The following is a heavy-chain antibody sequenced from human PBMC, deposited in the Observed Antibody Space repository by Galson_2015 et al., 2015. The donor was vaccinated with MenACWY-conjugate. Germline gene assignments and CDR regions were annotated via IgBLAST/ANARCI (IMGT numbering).Heavy chain of an antibody. Sequence: PALVKPTQTLTLTCTFSGFSLRTSGVGVGWIRQPPGKALEWLALIYLDDDKRHNPSLQSRLTITKDTSKNQVVLTMTNMDPVDTATYYCAHQPYDFWSGYYTGWFDPWGQGTLVTVSS. J-gene: IGHJ5*02. D-gene: IGHD3-3*01. CDR1: GFSLRTSGVG. V-gene: IGHV2-5*02. CDR3: AHQPYDFWSGYYTGWFDP. CDR2: IYLDDDK.